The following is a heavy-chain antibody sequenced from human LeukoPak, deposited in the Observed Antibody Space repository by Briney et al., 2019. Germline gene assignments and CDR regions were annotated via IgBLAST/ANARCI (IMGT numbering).Heavy chain of an antibody. CDR3: AIFQYGSGRENFDY. CDR1: GFTFDDYA. V-gene: IGHV3-9*03. Sequence: GRSLRLSCAASGFTFDDYAMHWVRQAPGKGLEWVSGISWNSGSIGYADSVKGRFTISRDNAKNSLYLQMNSLRAEDMALYYCAIFQYGSGRENFDYWGQGTLVTVSS. D-gene: IGHD3-10*01. CDR2: ISWNSGSI. J-gene: IGHJ4*02.